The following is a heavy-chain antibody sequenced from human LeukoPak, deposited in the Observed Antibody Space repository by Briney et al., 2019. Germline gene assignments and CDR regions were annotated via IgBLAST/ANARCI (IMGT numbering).Heavy chain of an antibody. D-gene: IGHD6-13*01. CDR3: ARETRDPTARIAAAGTIGFDY. V-gene: IGHV4-4*07. Sequence: TSETLSLTCTVSGGSISSYYWSWIRQPAGKGLEGIGRIYTSGSTNYNPSLKSRVTTSVDTYKTQFSPKLSSVPAAGTAVYYWARETRDPTARIAAAGTIGFDYWGQGTLVTVSS. CDR2: IYTSGST. J-gene: IGHJ4*01. CDR1: GGSISSYY.